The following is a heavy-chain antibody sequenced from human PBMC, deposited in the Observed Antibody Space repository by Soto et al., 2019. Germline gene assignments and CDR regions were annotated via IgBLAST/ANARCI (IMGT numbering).Heavy chain of an antibody. D-gene: IGHD4-17*01. J-gene: IGHJ5*02. Sequence: ASVKVSCKASGYIFFNYGISWVRQAPGQGLEWMGWISVYYGSTNYAQKFQGRVTMTADTSTTTAYMELRSLRSDDTAVYYCARETYGDYVGYFDPWGQAIQVTVSS. CDR1: GYIFFNYG. CDR2: ISVYYGST. CDR3: ARETYGDYVGYFDP. V-gene: IGHV1-18*01.